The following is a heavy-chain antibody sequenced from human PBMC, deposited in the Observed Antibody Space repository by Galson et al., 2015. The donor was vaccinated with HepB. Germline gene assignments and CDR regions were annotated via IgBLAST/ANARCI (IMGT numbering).Heavy chain of an antibody. J-gene: IGHJ4*02. Sequence: QSGAEVKKPGESLRISCKGSGYSFTSYWISWVRQMPGKGLEWMGRIDPSDSYTNYSPSFQGHVTISADKSISTAYLQWSSLKASDTAMYYCASLFGVWFGELKGGHPFDYWGQGTLVTVSS. CDR1: GYSFTSYW. D-gene: IGHD3-10*01. CDR3: ASLFGVWFGELKGGHPFDY. CDR2: IDPSDSYT. V-gene: IGHV5-10-1*01.